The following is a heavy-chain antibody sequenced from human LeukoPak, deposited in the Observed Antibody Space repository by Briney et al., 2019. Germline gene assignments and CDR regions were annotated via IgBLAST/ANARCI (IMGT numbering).Heavy chain of an antibody. J-gene: IGHJ4*02. D-gene: IGHD3-10*01. CDR2: IIPIFGTA. Sequence: SVKVSFTASGGTFSIYAISWVRQAPGQGLERMGGIIPIFGTANYAQKFQGRVTITADESTSTAYMELSSLRSEDTAVYYCARGSRGSLDYWGQGTLVTVSS. CDR1: GGTFSIYA. CDR3: ARGSRGSLDY. V-gene: IGHV1-69*01.